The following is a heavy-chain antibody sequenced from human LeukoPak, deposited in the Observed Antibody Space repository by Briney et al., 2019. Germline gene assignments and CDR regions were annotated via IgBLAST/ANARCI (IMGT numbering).Heavy chain of an antibody. D-gene: IGHD3-3*01. J-gene: IGHJ4*02. Sequence: ASVKVSCKASGYTFSSHAMHWVRQAPGQRREWMGWINPGNGNTKYSQKFQGRVTITRDTSASTAYMELSSLRSEDTAVYYCAREVRGDYDFWSGYDYWGQGTLVTVSS. V-gene: IGHV1-3*01. CDR1: GYTFSSHA. CDR2: INPGNGNT. CDR3: AREVRGDYDFWSGYDY.